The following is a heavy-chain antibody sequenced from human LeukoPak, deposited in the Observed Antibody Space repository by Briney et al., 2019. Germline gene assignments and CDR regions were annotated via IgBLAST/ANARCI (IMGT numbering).Heavy chain of an antibody. Sequence: ASVKVSCKASGYTFTSYGISWVRQAPGQGLEWMGWISAYNGNTNYAQKLQGRVTMTTDTSTSTAYMELRSLRSDDAAVYYCARVMLGYGSGSPPSDYWGQGTLVTVSS. CDR2: ISAYNGNT. CDR1: GYTFTSYG. CDR3: ARVMLGYGSGSPPSDY. V-gene: IGHV1-18*01. D-gene: IGHD3-10*01. J-gene: IGHJ4*02.